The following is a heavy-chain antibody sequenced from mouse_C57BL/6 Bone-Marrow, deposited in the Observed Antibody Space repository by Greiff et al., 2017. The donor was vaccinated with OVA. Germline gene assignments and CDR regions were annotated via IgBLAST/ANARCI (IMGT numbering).Heavy chain of an antibody. V-gene: IGHV14-4*01. CDR3: NRYGRFDY. D-gene: IGHD1-1*01. CDR1: GFNIKDDY. J-gene: IGHJ2*01. Sequence: VPLQQSGAELVRPGASVKLSCTASGFNIKDDYMHWVKQRPEQGLEWIGWIDPENGDTEYASKFQGKATITADTSSNTAYLQLSSLTSEDTAVYYWNRYGRFDYWGQGTTLTVSS. CDR2: IDPENGDT.